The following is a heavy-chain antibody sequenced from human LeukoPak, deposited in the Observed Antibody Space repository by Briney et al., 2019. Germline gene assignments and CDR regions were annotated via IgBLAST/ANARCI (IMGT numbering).Heavy chain of an antibody. CDR1: GGSISSSSYY. CDR3: ARDGYNEGYGY. D-gene: IGHD5-24*01. J-gene: IGHJ4*02. Sequence: SETLSLTCTVSGGSISSSSYYWGWIRQPPGKGLEWIGSIYYSGSTYYNPSLKSRVTISVDTSKNQFSLKLSSVTAADTAVYYCARDGYNEGYGYWGQGILVTVSS. CDR2: IYYSGST. V-gene: IGHV4-39*07.